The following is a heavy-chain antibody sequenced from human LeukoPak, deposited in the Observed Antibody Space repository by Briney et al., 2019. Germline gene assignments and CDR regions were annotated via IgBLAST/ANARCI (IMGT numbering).Heavy chain of an antibody. CDR1: GFTFSSYA. CDR3: AKDGYCSSTSAWGLDY. D-gene: IGHD2-2*01. CDR2: ISGSGGST. V-gene: IGHV3-23*01. J-gene: IGHJ4*02. Sequence: PGGSLRLSCAASGFTFSSYAMSWVRQAPGKGLEWVSAISGSGGSTYYADSVKGRFTISRDNSKNTLYLQMNSLRAEDTAVHYCAKDGYCSSTSAWGLDYWGQGTLVTVSS.